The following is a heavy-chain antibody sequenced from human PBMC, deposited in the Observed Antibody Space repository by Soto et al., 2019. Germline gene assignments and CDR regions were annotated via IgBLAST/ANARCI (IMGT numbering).Heavy chain of an antibody. Sequence: XGSLILSCAAAGLTFSSYSMNWVRQAPGKGLDWVSSISGSGNYTHYADFLRGRFTISRDNAKTSLYLQMNSLRAEDTAVYYCAREGINNYNEYYFDYWGQGTVVTVSS. CDR2: ISGSGNYT. V-gene: IGHV3-21*01. D-gene: IGHD4-4*01. CDR1: GLTFSSYS. CDR3: AREGINNYNEYYFDY. J-gene: IGHJ4*02.